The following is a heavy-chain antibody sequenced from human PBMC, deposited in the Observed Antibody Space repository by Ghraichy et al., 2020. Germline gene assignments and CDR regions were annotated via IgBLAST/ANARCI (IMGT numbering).Heavy chain of an antibody. CDR2: ISSDGLNT. J-gene: IGHJ4*02. Sequence: GGSLRLACTSSAFTLNTYTMHWVRKAPGKGLQWVTLISSDGLNTYYTDSVKGRFPISRDDSKNKLYLQINGLRPEDTAIYYCARGVSHFDLWGQRTLLTVSS. D-gene: IGHD3-10*01. V-gene: IGHV3-30*04. CDR1: AFTLNTYT. CDR3: ARGVSHFDL.